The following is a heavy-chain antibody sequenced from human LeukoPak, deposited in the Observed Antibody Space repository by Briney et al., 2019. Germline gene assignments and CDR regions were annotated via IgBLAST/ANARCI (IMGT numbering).Heavy chain of an antibody. J-gene: IGHJ4*02. CDR1: GFTVSSNY. D-gene: IGHD3-22*01. CDR2: IYSGGST. V-gene: IGHV3-66*02. CDR3: AWSPPMSQFDY. Sequence: PGGSLRLSCAASGFTVSSNYMSWVRQAPGKGLEWVSVIYSGGSTYYADSVKGRFTISRDNSKNTLYLQMNSLRAEDTAVYYWAWSPPMSQFDYWGQGTLVTVSS.